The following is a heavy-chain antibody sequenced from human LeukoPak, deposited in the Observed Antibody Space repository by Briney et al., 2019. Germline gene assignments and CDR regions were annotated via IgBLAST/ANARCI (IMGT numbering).Heavy chain of an antibody. V-gene: IGHV4-34*01. CDR2: INHSGST. Sequence: SETLSLTCSVYGGSLSGYYWSWIRQPPGKGLGWVREINHSGSTYYHPSLTRRVTISVDTSKNQSSLTLSSVTDARRAVYYCARNQTSYHLEPNYWGQGTLVTVSS. CDR3: ARNQTSYHLEPNY. J-gene: IGHJ4*02. D-gene: IGHD5-18*01. CDR1: GGSLSGYY.